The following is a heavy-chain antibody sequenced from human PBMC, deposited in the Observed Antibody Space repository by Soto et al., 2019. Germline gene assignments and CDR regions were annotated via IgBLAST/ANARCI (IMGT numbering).Heavy chain of an antibody. J-gene: IGHJ4*02. V-gene: IGHV1-69*12. Sequence: QVQLVQSGAEVKKPGSSVKVSCKASGGTFSGYAISWVRQAPGQGLEWMGGIIPIFGTANYAQKFQGRVTITADESTSTAYMELSSLRSEDTAVYYCARCGSWVGGSCSWDYWGQGTLVTVSS. CDR1: GGTFSGYA. D-gene: IGHD2-15*01. CDR2: IIPIFGTA. CDR3: ARCGSWVGGSCSWDY.